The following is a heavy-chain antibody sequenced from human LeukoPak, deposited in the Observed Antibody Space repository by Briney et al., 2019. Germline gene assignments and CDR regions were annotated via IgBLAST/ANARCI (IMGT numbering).Heavy chain of an antibody. V-gene: IGHV4-30-4*01. J-gene: IGHJ3*02. CDR2: IYYSGST. CDR1: GGSISSGDYY. CDR3: ARRELGNAFDI. D-gene: IGHD7-27*01. Sequence: SQTLSLTCTVSGGSISSGDYYWSWVRQPPGKGLEWIGYIYYSGSTYYNPSLKSRVTISVDTSKNQFSLNLSSVTAADTAVYYCARRELGNAFDIWGQGTMVTVSS.